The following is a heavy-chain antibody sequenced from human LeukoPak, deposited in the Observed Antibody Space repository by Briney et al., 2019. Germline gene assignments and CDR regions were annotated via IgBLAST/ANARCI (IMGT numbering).Heavy chain of an antibody. V-gene: IGHV1-69*04. CDR2: IIPILGIA. D-gene: IGHD3-22*01. J-gene: IGHJ4*02. CDR3: AGLRGYSYGSYYYDSSGFYY. CDR1: GGTFSSYA. Sequence: SVKVSCKASGGTFSSYAISWVRQAPGQGLEWMGRIIPILGIANYAQKFQGRVTITANKSTSTAYMELSSLRSGDTAVYYCAGLRGYSYGSYYYDSSGFYYWGQGTLVTVSS.